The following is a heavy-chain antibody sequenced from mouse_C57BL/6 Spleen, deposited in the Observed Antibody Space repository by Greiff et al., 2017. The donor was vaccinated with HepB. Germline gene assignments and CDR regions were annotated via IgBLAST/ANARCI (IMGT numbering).Heavy chain of an antibody. J-gene: IGHJ3*01. CDR2: IDPSDSYT. D-gene: IGHD2-3*01. CDR1: GYTFTSYW. V-gene: IGHV1-50*01. Sequence: QVQLQQPGAELVKPGASVKLSCKASGYTFTSYWMQWVKQRPGQGLEWIGEIDPSDSYTNYNQKFKGKATLTVDTSSSTAYMQLSSLTSEDSAVYYCARGGDGYPAWFAYWGQGTLVTVSA. CDR3: ARGGDGYPAWFAY.